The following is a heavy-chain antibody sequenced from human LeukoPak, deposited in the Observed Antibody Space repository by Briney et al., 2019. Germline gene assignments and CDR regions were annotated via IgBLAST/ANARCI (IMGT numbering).Heavy chain of an antibody. CDR2: IYYSGCT. V-gene: IGHV4-39*01. CDR3: AKTYYYDPFDF. J-gene: IGHJ4*02. Sequence: SETLSLTCTVSGGSISNSGYYWGWIRQPPGKGLEWIGNIYYSGCTYYNPSLKSRITISVDTSKNQFSLKLSSVTAADTAVYYCAKTYYYDPFDFWGQGTLVTVSS. CDR1: GGSISNSGYY. D-gene: IGHD3-22*01.